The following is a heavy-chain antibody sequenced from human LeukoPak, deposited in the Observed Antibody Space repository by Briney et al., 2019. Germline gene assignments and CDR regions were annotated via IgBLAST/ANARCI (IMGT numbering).Heavy chain of an antibody. D-gene: IGHD3-22*01. CDR1: SDSISSGYY. CDR3: ARNVTSYYDSRGYYAFDV. J-gene: IGHJ3*01. CDR2: IYYSGST. V-gene: IGHV4-38-2*01. Sequence: IPSETLSLTCAVSSDSISSGYYWGWIRQPPGKGLEWIGSIYYSGSTSYNPSLKSRVTISVDTSKNHFSLRLSSVTAADTAVYYCARNVTSYYDSRGYYAFDVWGPGTMVTVSS.